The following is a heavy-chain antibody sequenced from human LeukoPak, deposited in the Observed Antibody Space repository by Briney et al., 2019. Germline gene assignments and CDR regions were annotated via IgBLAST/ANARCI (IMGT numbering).Heavy chain of an antibody. Sequence: PGGSLRLSCAASGFTFSSYAMHWVRQAPGKGLEWVAVISYDGSNKYYADSVKGRFTISRDNSKNTLYLQMNSLRAEDTAVYYCAKDSKCSGSYFYCFDYWGQGTLVTVSS. CDR3: AKDSKCSGSYFYCFDY. CDR2: ISYDGSNK. D-gene: IGHD1-26*01. V-gene: IGHV3-30*04. J-gene: IGHJ4*02. CDR1: GFTFSSYA.